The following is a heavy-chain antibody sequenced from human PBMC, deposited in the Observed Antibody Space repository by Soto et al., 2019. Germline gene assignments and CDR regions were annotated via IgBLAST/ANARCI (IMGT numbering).Heavy chain of an antibody. V-gene: IGHV4-34*01. Sequence: QVQLQQWGAGLLKPSETLSLTCAVYGGSFSGYYWSWIRQPPGKGLEWIGEINHSGSTNYNPSLKCRVTISVDTSTDQFSLKLSSVTAADTAVYYCATLPYSSSHNWFDPLGQGTLVTVSS. J-gene: IGHJ5*02. CDR3: ATLPYSSSHNWFDP. D-gene: IGHD6-13*01. CDR2: INHSGST. CDR1: GGSFSGYY.